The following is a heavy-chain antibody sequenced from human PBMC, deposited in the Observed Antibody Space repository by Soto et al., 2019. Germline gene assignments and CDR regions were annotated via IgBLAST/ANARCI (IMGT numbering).Heavy chain of an antibody. CDR3: ARRAYSSGWNDAFDI. Sequence: PGESLKISCQDSEYNFVNYWVGWVRQMPGKGLEWMGIIYPADSHTRYSPSFQGQVTISADKSISTAYLQWSSLKASDTAMYYCARRAYSSGWNDAFDIWGQGTMVTVS. CDR1: EYNFVNYW. J-gene: IGHJ3*02. V-gene: IGHV5-51*01. CDR2: IYPADSHT. D-gene: IGHD6-19*01.